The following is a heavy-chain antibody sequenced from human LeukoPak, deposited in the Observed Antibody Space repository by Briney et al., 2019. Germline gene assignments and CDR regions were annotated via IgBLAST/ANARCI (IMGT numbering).Heavy chain of an antibody. V-gene: IGHV3-64D*06. J-gene: IGHJ5*02. CDR3: VRGTGS. CDR2: ISSNGDNT. Sequence: GGSLRLSCSVSGFTFSTYVMHWVRPAPGKGLEYVSAISSNGDNTYYADSVKGRFTISRDNSKNTLYLQMSSVRADDTAVYYCVRGTGSWGQGTLVTVSS. CDR1: GFTFSTYV.